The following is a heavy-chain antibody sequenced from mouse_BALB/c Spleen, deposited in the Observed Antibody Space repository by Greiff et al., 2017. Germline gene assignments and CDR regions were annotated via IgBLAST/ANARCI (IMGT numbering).Heavy chain of an antibody. J-gene: IGHJ3*01. V-gene: IGHV5-9-3*01. CDR1: GFTFSSYA. CDR3: ASPSYYRYDEEFAY. D-gene: IGHD2-14*01. Sequence: EVKLVESGGGLVKPGGSLKLSCAASGFTFSSYAMSWVRQTPEKRLEWVATISSGGSYTYYPDSVKGRFTISRDNAKNTLYLQMSSLRSEDTAMYYCASPSYYRYDEEFAYWGQGTLVTVSA. CDR2: ISSGGSYT.